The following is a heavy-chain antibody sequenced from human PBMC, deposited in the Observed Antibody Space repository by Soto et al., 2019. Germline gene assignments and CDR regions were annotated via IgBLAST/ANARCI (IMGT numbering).Heavy chain of an antibody. J-gene: IGHJ4*02. CDR3: ARDRMSYDFWSGYLDY. CDR1: GFTFSIYN. V-gene: IGHV3-21*01. CDR2: ISSSSSYI. Sequence: ERFVWLTWYVSGFTFSIYNMNWVRQAPGKGLEWVSSISSSSSYIYYADSVTGRFTISRDNAKNSLYLQMNSLTAEDKAVYYWARDRMSYDFWSGYLDYWGQGTLVTVSS. D-gene: IGHD3-3*01.